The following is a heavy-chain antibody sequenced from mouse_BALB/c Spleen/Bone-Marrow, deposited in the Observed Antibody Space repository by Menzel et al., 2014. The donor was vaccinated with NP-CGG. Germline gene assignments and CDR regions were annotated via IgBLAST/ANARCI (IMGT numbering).Heavy chain of an antibody. V-gene: IGHV14-4*02. CDR3: NAHITTVSY. CDR1: GFNIKDYY. CDR2: IDPENGDT. J-gene: IGHJ2*01. D-gene: IGHD1-1*01. Sequence: VQLQQSGAELVRSGASVKLSCTASGFNIKDYYMHWVKQRPEQGLEWIGWIDPENGDTKYVPKFQGKATMTADTSSNTAYLQLSSLTSEDTAVYYCNAHITTVSYWGQGTTLTVSS.